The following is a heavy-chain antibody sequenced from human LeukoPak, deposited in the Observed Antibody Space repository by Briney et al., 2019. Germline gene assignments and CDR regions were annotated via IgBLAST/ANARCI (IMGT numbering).Heavy chain of an antibody. D-gene: IGHD3-3*01. CDR2: IKPGGNEK. CDR3: ATFRFLGT. J-gene: IGHJ3*01. Sequence: GGSLRLSCAASGFTFSNYWMTWVRQGPGKGLEWVANIKPGGNEKYYVDSVKGRFTVSRDNVKNSLYLQMNSLRAEDTAIYYCATFRFLGTWGQGTMVTVSP. V-gene: IGHV3-7*03. CDR1: GFTFSNYW.